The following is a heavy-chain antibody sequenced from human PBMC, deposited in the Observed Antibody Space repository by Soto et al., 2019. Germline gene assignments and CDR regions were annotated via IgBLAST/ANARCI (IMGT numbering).Heavy chain of an antibody. D-gene: IGHD3-22*01. CDR3: ARGRVSRGYYHYSPPEYFQH. Sequence: SETLSLTCAVSGGSISSGGYSWSWIRQPPGKGLEWIGYIYHSGSTYYNPSLKGRVTISVDRSKNQFSLKLSSVTAADTAVYYCARGRVSRGYYHYSPPEYFQHWGQGTLVTVSS. J-gene: IGHJ1*01. CDR1: GGSISSGGYS. V-gene: IGHV4-30-2*01. CDR2: IYHSGST.